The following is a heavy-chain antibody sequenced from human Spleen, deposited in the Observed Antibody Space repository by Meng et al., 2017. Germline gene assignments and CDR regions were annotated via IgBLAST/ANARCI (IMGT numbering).Heavy chain of an antibody. J-gene: IGHJ4*02. CDR3: ARAEAGTAFDL. V-gene: IGHV3-21*01. Sequence: GESLKISCAASGFTFSNYSMNWVRQAPGKGLEWVSSISSSSRYTYYAASVKGRFTISRDNAWNSLYLQMNNLRANDTAVYYCARAEAGTAFDLWCQGTLVTVSS. D-gene: IGHD6-19*01. CDR1: GFTFSNYS. CDR2: ISSSSRYT.